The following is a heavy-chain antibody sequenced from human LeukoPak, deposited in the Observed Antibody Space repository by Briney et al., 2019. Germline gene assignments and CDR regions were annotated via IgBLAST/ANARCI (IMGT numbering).Heavy chain of an antibody. D-gene: IGHD5-24*01. CDR2: ISGSGDNT. Sequence: GGSLRLSCAVSGFTFSTYAMSWVRQAPGKGLEWVSVISGSGDNTYYADSVKGRFTISRDNSKNTLYLQGNSLRAADTAVYYCAKVQEMGTILPPFHYWGQGTLVTVSS. CDR1: GFTFSTYA. J-gene: IGHJ4*02. CDR3: AKVQEMGTILPPFHY. V-gene: IGHV3-23*01.